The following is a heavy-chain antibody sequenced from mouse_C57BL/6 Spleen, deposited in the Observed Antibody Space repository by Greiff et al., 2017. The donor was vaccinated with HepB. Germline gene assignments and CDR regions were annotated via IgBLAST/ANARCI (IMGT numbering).Heavy chain of an antibody. CDR2: INPNNGGT. J-gene: IGHJ1*03. D-gene: IGHD2-5*01. Sequence: VQLQQSGPELVKPGASVKIPCKASGYTFTDYNMDWVKQSHGKSLEWIGDINPNNGGTIYNQKFKGKATLTVDKSSSTAYMELRSLTSEDTAVYYCARSLYYSNLYWYFDVWGTGTTVTVSS. V-gene: IGHV1-18*01. CDR3: ARSLYYSNLYWYFDV. CDR1: GYTFTDYN.